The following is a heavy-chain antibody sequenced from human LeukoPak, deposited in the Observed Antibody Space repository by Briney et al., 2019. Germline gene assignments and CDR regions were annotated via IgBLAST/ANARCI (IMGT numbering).Heavy chain of an antibody. CDR1: VGSFSGYY. J-gene: IGHJ4*02. CDR2: INHSGST. CDR3: ASGPPFDY. V-gene: IGHV4-34*01. Sequence: SETLSLTCSVYVGSFSGYYWSWIRQPPGKGLEYIGEINHSGSTNYNPSLKSRVTISVDTPKNQFSLKRSSVTAADTAVYYCASGPPFDYWGKGTLVTVPS.